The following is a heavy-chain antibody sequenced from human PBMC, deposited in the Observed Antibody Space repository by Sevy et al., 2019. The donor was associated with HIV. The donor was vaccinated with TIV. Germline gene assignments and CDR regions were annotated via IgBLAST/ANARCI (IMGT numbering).Heavy chain of an antibody. V-gene: IGHV4-39*01. CDR2: VHYSGRT. J-gene: IGHJ4*02. CDR3: ARSFEY. CDR1: GGSISSGNYL. Sequence: SETLSLTCTVSGGSISSGNYLWSWIRQTPGKGLEWIGTVHYSGRTYYNPSLKSRVTISEDTSKNQFSLNLNSVTAADTAVYFCARSFEYWGQGTLVTVSS.